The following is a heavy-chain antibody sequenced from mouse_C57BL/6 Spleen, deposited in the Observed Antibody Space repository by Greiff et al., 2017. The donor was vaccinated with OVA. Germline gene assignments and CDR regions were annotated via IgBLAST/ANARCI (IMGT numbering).Heavy chain of an antibody. CDR2: INPNNGGT. J-gene: IGHJ4*01. CDR1: GYTFTDYN. V-gene: IGHV1-18*01. D-gene: IGHD2-12*01. Sequence: EVQLQQSGPELVKPGASVKIPCKASGYTFTDYNMDWVKQSHGKSLEWIGDINPNNGGTIYNQKFKGKATLTVDKSSSTAYMELRSLTSEDTAVYYCARQDYTFYAMEYWGQGTSVTVSS. CDR3: ARQDYTFYAMEY.